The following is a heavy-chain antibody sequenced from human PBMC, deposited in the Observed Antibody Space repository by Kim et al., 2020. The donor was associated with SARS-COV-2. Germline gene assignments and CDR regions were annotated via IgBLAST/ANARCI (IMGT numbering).Heavy chain of an antibody. CDR2: ISAHNGNT. CDR1: GYTFSKYG. Sequence: ASVKVSCKVSGYTFSKYGITWVRQAPGQGLEWMGWISAHNGNTIYAENFKARVTLTTDTSTNTGYMELRRLTSDDTAVYFCARDASLFDSSGHYFGDSDYYWHYWGQGTLLTVSS. J-gene: IGHJ4*02. CDR3: ARDASLFDSSGHYFGDSDYYWHY. D-gene: IGHD3-22*01. V-gene: IGHV1-18*04.